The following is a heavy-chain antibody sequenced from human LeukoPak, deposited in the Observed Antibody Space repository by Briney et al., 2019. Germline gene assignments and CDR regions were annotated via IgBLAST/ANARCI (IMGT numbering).Heavy chain of an antibody. CDR3: ARDMGYDSVWGRFDP. J-gene: IGHJ5*02. CDR2: INPNSGGT. V-gene: IGHV1-2*02. CDR1: GYTFTGYY. D-gene: IGHD3-16*01. Sequence: ASVKVSCKASGYTFTGYYMHWVRQAPGQGLEWMAWINPNSGGTDYAQEFQGRVTMARDTSISTAYMELNSLTSDDTAVYYCARDMGYDSVWGRFDPWGQGTLVTVSS.